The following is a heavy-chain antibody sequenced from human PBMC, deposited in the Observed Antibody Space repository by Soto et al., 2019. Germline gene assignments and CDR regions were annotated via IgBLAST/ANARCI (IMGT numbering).Heavy chain of an antibody. CDR3: ARDRRYYYGSGSYYGPHFDY. CDR1: GFTFSSYA. J-gene: IGHJ4*02. V-gene: IGHV3-30-3*01. CDR2: ISYDGSNK. Sequence: QVQLVESGGDVVQPGRSLRLSCAASGFTFSSYAMHWVRQAPGKGLEWVAVISYDGSNKYYADSVKGRFTISRDNSKNTLYLQMNSLRAEDTAVYYCARDRRYYYGSGSYYGPHFDYWGQGTLVTVSS. D-gene: IGHD3-10*01.